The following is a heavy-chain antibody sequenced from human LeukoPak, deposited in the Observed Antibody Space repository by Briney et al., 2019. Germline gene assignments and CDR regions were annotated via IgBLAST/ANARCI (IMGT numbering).Heavy chain of an antibody. J-gene: IGHJ4*02. CDR1: GGTFSSYA. V-gene: IGHV1-69*06. Sequence: SVKVSCKASGGTFSSYAISWVRQAPGQGLEWMGGIIPIFGTANYAQKFQGRVTITADKSTSTAYMELSSLRSEDTAVYYCAGYYYYGSGSYSHPFDYWGQGTLVTVSS. CDR2: IIPIFGTA. CDR3: AGYYYYGSGSYSHPFDY. D-gene: IGHD3-10*01.